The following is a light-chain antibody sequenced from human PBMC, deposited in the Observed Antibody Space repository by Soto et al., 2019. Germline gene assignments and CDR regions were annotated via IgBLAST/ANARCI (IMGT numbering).Light chain of an antibody. V-gene: IGKV1-39*01. Sequence: DIQMTQSPSSLSASGGDRVTITCRASQSISSYLNWYQQKPGKAPKLLIYAASSLQSGVPSTFSGSGSGTDFTLTISSLQPEDFATYYCQQSYTTPRTFGQATKVEIK. CDR3: QQSYTTPRT. J-gene: IGKJ1*01. CDR2: AAS. CDR1: QSISSY.